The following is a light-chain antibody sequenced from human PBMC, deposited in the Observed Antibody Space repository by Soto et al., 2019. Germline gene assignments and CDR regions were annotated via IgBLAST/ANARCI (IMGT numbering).Light chain of an antibody. Sequence: FTHSPGTLPLSPGARATLSCRASQSVGRSYLAWYQQKPGQAPRLLISSVSKRATGIPDRFSGGGSGTDFTLTISRVEPEDFALYICQQYDGSPITFGQGTRLEIK. CDR1: QSVGRSY. CDR2: SVS. CDR3: QQYDGSPIT. V-gene: IGKV3-20*01. J-gene: IGKJ5*01.